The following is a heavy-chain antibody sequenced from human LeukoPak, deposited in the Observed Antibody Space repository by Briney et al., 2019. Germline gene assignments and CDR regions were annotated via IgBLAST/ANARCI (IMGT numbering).Heavy chain of an antibody. CDR1: GYTFTSYD. D-gene: IGHD2-15*01. CDR2: MNPNSGNT. Sequence: GASVKVSCKASGYTFTSYDINWVRQATGQGLEWMGRMNPNSGNTGYAQKFQGRVTMTRNTSISTAYMELSSLRSEDTAVYYCARGAKGPITKRPVVVAAKTSFPLDPWGQGTLVTVSS. J-gene: IGHJ5*02. V-gene: IGHV1-8*01. CDR3: ARGAKGPITKRPVVVAAKTSFPLDP.